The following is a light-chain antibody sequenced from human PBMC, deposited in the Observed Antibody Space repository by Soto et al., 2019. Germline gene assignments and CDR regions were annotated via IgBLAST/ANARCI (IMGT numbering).Light chain of an antibody. Sequence: DIQMTQSPSSLSASVGDRVTITCQASQGITNYLNWFQQKPGKAPKLLIYEASNLETGVPSRFSGSGFGTHFSFTINNLQPEDFATYYCQQYDNFPYTFGQGTKLEIK. CDR3: QQYDNFPYT. V-gene: IGKV1-33*01. CDR1: QGITNY. J-gene: IGKJ2*01. CDR2: EAS.